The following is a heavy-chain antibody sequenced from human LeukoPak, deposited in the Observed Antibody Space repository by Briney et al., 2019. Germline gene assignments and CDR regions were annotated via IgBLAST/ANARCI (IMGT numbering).Heavy chain of an antibody. CDR3: ARGDSSSWYYAFDI. Sequence: PSETLSLTCTVSGGSISSGSYHWGWIRQPPGKGLEWIGYIYYSGSTNYNPSLKSRVTISVDTSKNQFSLKLSSVTAADTAVYYCARGDSSSWYYAFDIWGQGTMVTVSS. CDR1: GGSISSGSYH. CDR2: IYYSGST. D-gene: IGHD6-13*01. J-gene: IGHJ3*02. V-gene: IGHV4-61*05.